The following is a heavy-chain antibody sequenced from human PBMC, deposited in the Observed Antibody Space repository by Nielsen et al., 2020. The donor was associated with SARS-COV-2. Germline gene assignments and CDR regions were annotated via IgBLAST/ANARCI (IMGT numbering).Heavy chain of an antibody. CDR1: GFTFSSYA. CDR3: ARDENIVNSNYRGYYYGMDV. D-gene: IGHD4-11*01. CDR2: ISYDGSNK. Sequence: GESLKISCAASGFTFSSYAMHWVRQAPSKGLEWVAVISYDGSNKYYADSVKGRFTISRDNSKNTLYLQMNSLRAEDTAVYYCARDENIVNSNYRGYYYGMDVWGQGTTVTVSS. V-gene: IGHV3-30-3*01. J-gene: IGHJ6*02.